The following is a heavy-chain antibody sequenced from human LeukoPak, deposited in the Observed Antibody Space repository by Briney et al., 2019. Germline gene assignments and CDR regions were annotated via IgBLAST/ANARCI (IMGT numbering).Heavy chain of an antibody. V-gene: IGHV3-48*03. CDR3: ARRRDSGSLQHFDY. Sequence: GGSLRLSCAASGFTFSRYTMNWVRQAPGKGLEWVSYISTDGNTIYNADSVKGRFTISRDNAKNSLYLQMNSLRAEDTAVYYCARRRDSGSLQHFDYWGQGTLVTVSS. D-gene: IGHD1-26*01. J-gene: IGHJ4*02. CDR2: ISTDGNTI. CDR1: GFTFSRYT.